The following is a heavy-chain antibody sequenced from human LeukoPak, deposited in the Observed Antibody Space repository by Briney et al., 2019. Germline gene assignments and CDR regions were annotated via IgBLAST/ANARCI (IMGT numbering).Heavy chain of an antibody. CDR1: GGSINSYY. Sequence: SETLSLTCTVSGGSINSYYWSWIRQPPGKGLEWIGYLYHGGSTNYNPFLKSRVTISVDTSKNQFSLRLSSVTATDTAVYYCASSLWFGESIYFDYWGQGALVTVSS. D-gene: IGHD3-10*01. CDR2: LYHGGST. V-gene: IGHV4-59*01. CDR3: ASSLWFGESIYFDY. J-gene: IGHJ4*02.